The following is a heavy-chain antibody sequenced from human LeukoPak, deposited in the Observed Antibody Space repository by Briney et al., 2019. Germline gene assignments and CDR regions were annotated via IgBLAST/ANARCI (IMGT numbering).Heavy chain of an antibody. CDR3: ATGYDYVWGSYRYTGYY. Sequence: GASVKVSCKASGGTFSSYAISWVRQAPGQGLEWMGGIIPIFGTANYAQKFQGRVTIAADESTSTAYMELSSLRSEDTAVYYCATGYDYVWGSYRYTGYYWGQGTLVTVSS. J-gene: IGHJ4*02. D-gene: IGHD3-16*02. CDR2: IIPIFGTA. CDR1: GGTFSSYA. V-gene: IGHV1-69*13.